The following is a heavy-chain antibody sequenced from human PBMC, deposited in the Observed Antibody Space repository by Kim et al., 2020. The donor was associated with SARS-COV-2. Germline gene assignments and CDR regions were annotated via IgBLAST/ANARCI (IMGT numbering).Heavy chain of an antibody. Sequence: GGSLRLSCAASGFTFSASSMNWVRQAPGKGLEFVAKMKEDGSEIFYADSVKGRFTISRDNTKNSLYLQMNSLRAEDTAVYYCARGVRRRFDCWGQGTLVT. CDR2: MKEDGSEI. CDR1: GFTFSASS. CDR3: ARGVRRRFDC. V-gene: IGHV3-7*01. J-gene: IGHJ4*02.